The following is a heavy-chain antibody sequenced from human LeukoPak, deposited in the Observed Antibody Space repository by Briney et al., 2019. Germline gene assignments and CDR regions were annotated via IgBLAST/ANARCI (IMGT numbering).Heavy chain of an antibody. CDR2: IYYSGST. V-gene: IGHV4-59*02. D-gene: IGHD3-22*01. Sequence: KTSETLSLTCTVSGGSVSTYYWSWIRQPPGKGLEWIGYIYYSGSTNYNPSLKSRITMSVDTSKNQFSLKLSSVTAADTAVYYCAGRPYYSDSSACDYWGQGTLVTVSS. J-gene: IGHJ4*02. CDR1: GGSVSTYY. CDR3: AGRPYYSDSSACDY.